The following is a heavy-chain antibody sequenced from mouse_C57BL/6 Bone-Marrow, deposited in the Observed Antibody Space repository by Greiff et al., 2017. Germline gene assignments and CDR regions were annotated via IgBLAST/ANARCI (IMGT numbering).Heavy chain of an antibody. CDR2: IYPGGGYT. V-gene: IGHV1-63*01. CDR3: ARGYAMDY. J-gene: IGHJ4*01. CDR1: GYTFTNYW. Sequence: SGAELVRPGTSVKMSCKASGYTFTNYWIGWAKQRPGHGLEWIGDIYPGGGYTNYNEKFKGKATLTADKSSSTAYMQFSSLTSEDSAIYYSARGYAMDYWGQGTSVTVSS.